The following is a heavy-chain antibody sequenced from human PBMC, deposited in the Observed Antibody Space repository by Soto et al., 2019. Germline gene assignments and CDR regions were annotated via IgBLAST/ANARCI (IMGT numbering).Heavy chain of an antibody. Sequence: SETLCLSWTVSGGSSSSGDDYWSWIRQPPGKGLEWIGYIYYSGSTYYNPSLKSRVTISVDTSKNQFSLKLSSVTAADTAVYYCARQSTYYYDSSGYTSRWFDPWGQGTLVTVSS. CDR2: IYYSGST. CDR1: GGSSSSGDDY. CDR3: ARQSTYYYDSSGYTSRWFDP. J-gene: IGHJ5*02. V-gene: IGHV4-30-4*01. D-gene: IGHD3-22*01.